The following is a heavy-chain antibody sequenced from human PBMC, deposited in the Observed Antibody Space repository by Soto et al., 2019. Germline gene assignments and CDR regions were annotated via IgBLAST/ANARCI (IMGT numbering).Heavy chain of an antibody. CDR2: IYPGDSDT. CDR3: ARHVGGNYYGSGSYYAKYYYYYYMDV. D-gene: IGHD3-10*01. V-gene: IGHV5-51*01. Sequence: GESLKISCKGSGYSFTSYWIGWVRQMPGKGLEWMGIIYPGDSDTRYSPSFQGQVTISADKSISTAYLQWSSLKASDTAMYYCARHVGGNYYGSGSYYAKYYYYYYMDVWGKGTTVTVSS. J-gene: IGHJ6*03. CDR1: GYSFTSYW.